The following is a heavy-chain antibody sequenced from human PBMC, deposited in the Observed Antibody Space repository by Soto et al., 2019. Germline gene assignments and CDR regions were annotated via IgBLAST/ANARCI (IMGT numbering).Heavy chain of an antibody. CDR3: TRDMNV. CDR1: GFTFSSYW. Sequence: LRLSFAASGFTFSSYWMTWVRQAPGKGLEWVANIKEDGSDKYYVDSVKGRFTISRDNAKNSLYLQMNSLRAEDTAVYFCTRDMNVWGQGTTVTVSS. V-gene: IGHV3-7*01. CDR2: IKEDGSDK. J-gene: IGHJ6*02.